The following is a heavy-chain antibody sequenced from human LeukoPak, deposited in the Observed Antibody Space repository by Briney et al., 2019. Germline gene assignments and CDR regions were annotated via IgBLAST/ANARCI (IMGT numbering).Heavy chain of an antibody. CDR1: GGSISSYY. CDR3: AREGFFDSSGYYYNWWFDH. Sequence: TSETLSLTCTVSGGSISSYYWSWIRQSAAKGLEWIGHIFTSGSTNYNPSLKSRVTMSVDTSKNQFSLKLSSVTAADTAVYYCAREGFFDSSGYYYNWWFDHWGQGTLVTVSS. CDR2: IFTSGST. D-gene: IGHD3-22*01. J-gene: IGHJ5*02. V-gene: IGHV4-4*07.